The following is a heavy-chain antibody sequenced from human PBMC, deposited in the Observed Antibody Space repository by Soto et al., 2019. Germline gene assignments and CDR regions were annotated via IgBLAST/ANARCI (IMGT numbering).Heavy chain of an antibody. D-gene: IGHD3-3*01. V-gene: IGHV3-30*18. CDR1: GFTFSSYG. CDR3: AKRRYDFWSGSGMDV. CDR2: ISYDGSNK. J-gene: IGHJ6*02. Sequence: QVQLVESGGGVVQPGRSLRLSCAASGFTFSSYGMHWVRQAPGKGLEWVAVISYDGSNKYYADSVKGRFTISRDNSKNTLYPQMNSLSAEDTAVYYCAKRRYDFWSGSGMDVWGQGTTVTVSS.